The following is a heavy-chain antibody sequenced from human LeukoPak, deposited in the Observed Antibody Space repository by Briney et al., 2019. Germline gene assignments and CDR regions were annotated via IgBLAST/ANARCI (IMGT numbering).Heavy chain of an antibody. J-gene: IGHJ4*02. CDR3: AREGWGTYSSGPYYFDY. V-gene: IGHV1-2*02. CDR1: GYTFTGYY. D-gene: IGHD6-19*01. Sequence: ASVKVSCKASGYTFTGYYMHWVRQAPGQGLEWMGWINPNSGGTNYAQKFQGRVTMTTDTSTTTAYMELRSLRSDDTAVYYCAREGWGTYSSGPYYFDYWGQGTLITVSS. CDR2: INPNSGGT.